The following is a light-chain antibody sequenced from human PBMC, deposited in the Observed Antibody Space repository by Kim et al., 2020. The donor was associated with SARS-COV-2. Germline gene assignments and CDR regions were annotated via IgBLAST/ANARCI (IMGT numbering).Light chain of an antibody. J-gene: IGLJ2*01. V-gene: IGLV1-44*01. CDR1: SSDNGSET. CDR2: RND. CDR3: AAWDASVKGVV. Sequence: GQKVSIDCSGSSSDNGSETANWYEQLPGTAPKLRVYRNDQGPSGVPDRFSGAKSGTSACLAISGLQSEDEADYYWAAWDASVKGVVFGGETKLTVL.